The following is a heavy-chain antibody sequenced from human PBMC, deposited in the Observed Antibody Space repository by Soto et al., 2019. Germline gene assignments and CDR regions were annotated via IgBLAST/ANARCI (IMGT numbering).Heavy chain of an antibody. CDR3: AHRRRYYDSSGYYKYYFDY. CDR1: GFSLSTSGVG. D-gene: IGHD3-22*01. V-gene: IGHV2-5*02. Sequence: QITLKESGPTLVKPTQTLTLTCTFSGFSLSTSGVGVGWIRQPPGKALEWLALIYWDDDKRYSPSLKSRLTITTHNPKNQLILTMTNMDPVDTATYYCAHRRRYYDSSGYYKYYFDYWGQGTLVTVSS. J-gene: IGHJ4*02. CDR2: IYWDDDK.